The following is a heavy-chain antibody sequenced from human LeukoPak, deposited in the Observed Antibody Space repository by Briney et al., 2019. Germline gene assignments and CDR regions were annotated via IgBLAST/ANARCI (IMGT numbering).Heavy chain of an antibody. CDR1: GGTFSSYA. D-gene: IGHD1-1*01. V-gene: IGHV1-8*02. CDR2: MNPNSGNT. Sequence: ASVKVSCKASGGTFSSYAISWVRQATGQGLEWMGWMNPNSGNTGYAQKFQGRVTMTRNTSISTAYMELSSLRSEDTAVYYCAVLDPPEGNWNDDYYIDYWGQGTLVTVSS. J-gene: IGHJ4*02. CDR3: AVLDPPEGNWNDDYYIDY.